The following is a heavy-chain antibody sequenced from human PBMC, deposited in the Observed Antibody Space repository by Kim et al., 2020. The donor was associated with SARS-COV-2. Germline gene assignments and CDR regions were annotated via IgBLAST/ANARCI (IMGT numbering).Heavy chain of an antibody. CDR1: GGSIRSGGKF. CDR2: ISYSGNS. CDR3: ARGQRLDY. V-gene: IGHV4-31*03. D-gene: IGHD5-18*01. J-gene: IGHJ4*02. Sequence: SETLSLTCSVSGGSIRSGGKFWTWIRQHPAKGLEWIGYISYSGNSHYSPSLRSRVSISLQTSETQFSRELTSVTAADTAVYRCARGQRLDYWGLG.